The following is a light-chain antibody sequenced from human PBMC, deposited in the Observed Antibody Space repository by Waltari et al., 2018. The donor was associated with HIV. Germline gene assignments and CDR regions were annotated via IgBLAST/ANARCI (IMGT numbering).Light chain of an antibody. CDR3: QQRSIWPLIT. V-gene: IGKV3-11*01. CDR1: QSVSSY. Sequence: IVLTQSPATLPLSPGERATLPCRARQSVSSYLAWYQQKPGQAPRLLIYDASNRATGIPARFSGSGSGTDFTLTISSLEPEDFAVYSCQQRSIWPLITFGPGTRLEIK. J-gene: IGKJ5*01. CDR2: DAS.